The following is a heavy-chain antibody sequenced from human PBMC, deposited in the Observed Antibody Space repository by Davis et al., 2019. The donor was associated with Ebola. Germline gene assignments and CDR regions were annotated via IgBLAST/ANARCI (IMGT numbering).Heavy chain of an antibody. CDR2: INHSGST. CDR1: GGSFSGYY. V-gene: IGHV4-34*01. CDR3: ARLAGYQVPRYGSYHYHYYGLDV. Sequence: MPSETLSLTCAVYGGSFSGYYWSWIRQPPGKGLEWIGEINHSGSTNYNPSLKSRVTISVDTSKNKFSLKLSSVTAADTAVYYCARLAGYQVPRYGSYHYHYYGLDVWGKGTTVTVSS. D-gene: IGHD2-2*01. J-gene: IGHJ6*04.